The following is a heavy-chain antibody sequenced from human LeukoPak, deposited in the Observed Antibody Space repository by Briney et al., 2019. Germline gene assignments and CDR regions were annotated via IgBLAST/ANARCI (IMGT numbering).Heavy chain of an antibody. CDR1: GYTFTSYG. D-gene: IGHD3-9*01. CDR3: ARDRPAALRYFDWLPPYGMDV. CDR2: ISAYNGNT. V-gene: IGHV1-18*01. J-gene: IGHJ6*02. Sequence: ASVKVSCKASGYTFTSYGISWVRQAPGQGLEWMGWISAYNGNTNYAQKLQGRVTMNTDTSTSTAYMERRSLRSDDTAVYYCARDRPAALRYFDWLPPYGMDVWGQGTTVTVSS.